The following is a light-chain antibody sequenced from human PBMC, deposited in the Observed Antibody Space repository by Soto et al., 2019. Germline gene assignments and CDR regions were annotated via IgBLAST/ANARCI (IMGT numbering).Light chain of an antibody. V-gene: IGKV3-20*01. CDR1: HSVTRY. CDR2: DAS. J-gene: IGKJ5*01. Sequence: EAMFTQSSGTLSLSPEERDTLSCRASHSVTRYVAWYQQKPGQAPRLLISDASGRATGIPDRFSGSGSETDFSLTINRLEPEDFAVYFCQQYGSSPITFGQGTRLEIK. CDR3: QQYGSSPIT.